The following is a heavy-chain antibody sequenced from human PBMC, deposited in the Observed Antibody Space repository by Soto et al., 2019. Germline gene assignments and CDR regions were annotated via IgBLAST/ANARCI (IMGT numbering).Heavy chain of an antibody. CDR2: ISGSGGST. J-gene: IGHJ4*02. V-gene: IGHV3-23*01. CDR1: GFTFSSYA. Sequence: EVQLLESGGGLVQPGGSLRLSCAASGFTFSSYAMSWVRQAPGKGLEWVSAISGSGGSTYYADSVKGRFTISRDNSKNTLYMQMNSLRAEDTAVYYCAKEMSFGGYYGSGSWGAFDYWGQGTLVTVSS. CDR3: AKEMSFGGYYGSGSWGAFDY. D-gene: IGHD3-10*01.